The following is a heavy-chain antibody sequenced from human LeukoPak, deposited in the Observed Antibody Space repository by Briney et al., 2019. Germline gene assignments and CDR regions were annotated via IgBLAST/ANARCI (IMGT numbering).Heavy chain of an antibody. D-gene: IGHD3-3*01. V-gene: IGHV1-18*01. Sequence: ASVKVSCKASGYTFSNYALSWVRQAPGQGLEWLGWISTYNGNTNYPQNLQGRVTMTTDTSTTTAYMELRSLRSDDTAVYYCARDSRNPFLEWNNYFDYWGQGTLVTVSS. CDR3: ARDSRNPFLEWNNYFDY. J-gene: IGHJ4*02. CDR2: ISTYNGNT. CDR1: GYTFSNYA.